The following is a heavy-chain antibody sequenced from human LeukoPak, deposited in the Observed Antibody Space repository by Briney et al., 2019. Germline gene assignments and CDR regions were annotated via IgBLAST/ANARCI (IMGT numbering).Heavy chain of an antibody. J-gene: IGHJ3*02. CDR1: GGSISRCY. V-gene: IGHV4-59*01. CDR3: ARVRWFGEFYDAFDI. D-gene: IGHD3-10*01. CDR2: IYYSGST. Sequence: SETLSLTCTVSGGSISRCYWSWIRPPPGKGLEWIGYIYYSGSTNYNPSLKSRVTISVDTFKNQFSLKLSSVTAADTAVYYCARVRWFGEFYDAFDIWGQGTMVTVSS.